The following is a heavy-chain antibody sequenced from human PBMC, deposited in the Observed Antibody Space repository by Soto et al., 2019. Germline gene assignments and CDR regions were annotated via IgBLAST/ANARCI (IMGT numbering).Heavy chain of an antibody. CDR1: GGTFSSYA. V-gene: IGHV1-69*13. D-gene: IGHD5-12*01. J-gene: IGHJ4*02. CDR2: IIPIFGTA. CDR3: ASIIRGHTGTGDY. Sequence: ASVKVSCKASGGTFSSYAISWVRQAPGQGLEWMGGIIPIFGTAKYAQKFQGRVTITADESTSTAYMELSSLRSEDTAVYYCASIIRGHTGTGDYSGKGTLGTVSS.